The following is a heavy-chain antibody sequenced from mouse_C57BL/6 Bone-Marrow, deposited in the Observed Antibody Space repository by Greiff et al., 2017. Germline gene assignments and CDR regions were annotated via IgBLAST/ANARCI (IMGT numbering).Heavy chain of an antibody. CDR3: ARMCYWYFDV. J-gene: IGHJ1*03. V-gene: IGHV5-4*03. CDR1: GFTFSSYA. CDR2: ISDGGSYT. Sequence: EVKLEESGGGLVKPGGSLKLSCAASGFTFSSYAMSWVRQTPEKRLEWVATISDGGSYTYYPDNVKGRFTISRDNAKNNLYLQMSHLKSEDTAMYYCARMCYWYFDVWGTGTTLTVSS.